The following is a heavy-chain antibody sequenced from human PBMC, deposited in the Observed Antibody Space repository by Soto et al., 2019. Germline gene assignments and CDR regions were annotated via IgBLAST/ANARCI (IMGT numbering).Heavy chain of an antibody. D-gene: IGHD3-22*01. CDR3: ARAYYDSSGYSSYYFDY. CDR2: IYYSGST. J-gene: IGHJ4*02. Sequence: QVQLQESGPGLVQPSQTLSLTCTVSGGSISSGDYYWSWIRQPPGKGLEWLGYIYYSGSTYYNPSLKSRVTISVDTSKNQCALKLSSVTAADTAVYYCARAYYDSSGYSSYYFDYWGQGTLVTVSS. CDR1: GGSISSGDYY. V-gene: IGHV4-30-4*01.